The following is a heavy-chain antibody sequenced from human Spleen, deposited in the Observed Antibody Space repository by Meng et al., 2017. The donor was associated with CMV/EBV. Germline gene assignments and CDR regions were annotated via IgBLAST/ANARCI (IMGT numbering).Heavy chain of an antibody. V-gene: IGHV3-21*01. CDR3: ARGPTGTTFFPYFDY. CDR1: GFTFSSYS. Sequence: GESLKISCAASGFTFSSYSMNWVRQAPGKGLEWVSSISSSSSYIYYADSVKGRFTISRDNAKNSLYLQMNSLSAEDTAVYYCARGPTGTTFFPYFDYWGQGTLVTVSS. D-gene: IGHD1-7*01. J-gene: IGHJ4*02. CDR2: ISSSSSYI.